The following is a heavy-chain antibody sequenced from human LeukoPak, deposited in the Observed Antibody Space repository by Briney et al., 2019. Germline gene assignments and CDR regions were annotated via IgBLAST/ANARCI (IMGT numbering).Heavy chain of an antibody. CDR3: AKGPQPPPFYGMDV. V-gene: IGHV3-23*01. CDR2: ISGSGGST. Sequence: GGSLRLSCAASGFTFSSYAMSWVRQAPGKGLEWVSAISGSGGSTYYADSVKGRFTISRDNSKNTLYLQMNSLRAEDTAVYYCAKGPQPPPFYGMDVWGQGTTVTVSS. J-gene: IGHJ6*02. CDR1: GFTFSSYA.